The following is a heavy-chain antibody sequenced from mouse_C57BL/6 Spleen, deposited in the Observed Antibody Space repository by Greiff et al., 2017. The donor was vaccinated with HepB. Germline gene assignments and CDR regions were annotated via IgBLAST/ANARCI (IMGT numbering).Heavy chain of an antibody. Sequence: VQLQQSGAELVRPGASVKLSCKASGYTFTDYYINWVKQRPGQGLEWIARIYPGSGNTYYNEKFKGKATLTAEKSSSTAYMQLSSLTSEDSAVYFCARCGYYVGYYFDYWGQGTTLTVSS. D-gene: IGHD2-3*01. CDR3: ARCGYYVGYYFDY. CDR1: GYTFTDYY. CDR2: IYPGSGNT. J-gene: IGHJ2*01. V-gene: IGHV1-76*01.